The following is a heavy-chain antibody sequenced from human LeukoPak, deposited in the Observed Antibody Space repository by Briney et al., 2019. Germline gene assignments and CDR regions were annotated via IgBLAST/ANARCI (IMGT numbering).Heavy chain of an antibody. CDR1: GGSFSGYY. D-gene: IGHD6-13*01. CDR3: ARGNGVAAAQFDP. J-gene: IGHJ5*02. CDR2: INHSGST. V-gene: IGHV4-34*01. Sequence: SETLSLTCAVYGGSFSGYYWSWIRQPLGKGLEWVGEINHSGSTNYNPSLKSRVTISVDTSKNQFSLKLSSVTAADTAVYYCARGNGVAAAQFDPWGQGTLVTVSS.